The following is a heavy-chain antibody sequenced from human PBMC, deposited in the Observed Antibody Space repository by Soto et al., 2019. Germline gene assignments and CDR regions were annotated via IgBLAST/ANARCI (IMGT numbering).Heavy chain of an antibody. J-gene: IGHJ4*02. CDR3: AKDLDSYLKFDY. CDR2: ISGSGGST. CDR1: GFTFSSYA. Sequence: PVGSLRLSCAASGFTFSSYAMSWVRQAPGKGLEWVSAISGSGGSTYYADSVKGRFTISRDNSKNTLYLQMNSLRAEDTAVYYCAKDLDSYLKFDYWGQGTLVTVSS. D-gene: IGHD5-18*01. V-gene: IGHV3-23*01.